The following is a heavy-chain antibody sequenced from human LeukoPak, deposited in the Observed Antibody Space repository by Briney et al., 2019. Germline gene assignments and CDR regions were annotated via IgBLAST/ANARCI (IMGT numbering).Heavy chain of an antibody. Sequence: GESLKISCKGSGYSFTSYWIGWVRQMPGKGLEWMGIIYPGDSDTRYSPSFQGQVTISADKSISTAYLQWSSLKASDTAMYYCARQGYGSSNTYYFDCWGQGTLVTVSS. CDR1: GYSFTSYW. D-gene: IGHD1-26*01. J-gene: IGHJ4*02. V-gene: IGHV5-51*01. CDR2: IYPGDSDT. CDR3: ARQGYGSSNTYYFDC.